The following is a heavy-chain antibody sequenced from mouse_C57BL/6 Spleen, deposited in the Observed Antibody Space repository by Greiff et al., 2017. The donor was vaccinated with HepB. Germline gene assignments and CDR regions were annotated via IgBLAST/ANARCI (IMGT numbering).Heavy chain of an antibody. J-gene: IGHJ3*01. CDR1: GYAFTNYL. CDR3: AKNDGYYGGCSY. V-gene: IGHV1-54*01. D-gene: IGHD2-3*01. Sequence: QVQLKESGAELVRPGTSVKVSCKASGYAFTNYLIEWVKQRPGQGLEWIGVINPGSGGTNYNEKFKGKATLTADKSSSTAYMQLSSLTSEDSAVYFCAKNDGYYGGCSYWGQGTLVTVSA. CDR2: INPGSGGT.